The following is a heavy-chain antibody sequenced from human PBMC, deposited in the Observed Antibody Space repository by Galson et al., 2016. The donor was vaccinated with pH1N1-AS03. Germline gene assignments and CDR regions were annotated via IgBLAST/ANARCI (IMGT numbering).Heavy chain of an antibody. D-gene: IGHD1-26*01. Sequence: SVKVSCKASGDTFNDNALHWVRQAPGQSLEWMGWVNLGNSNTKYSQRFQDRVIITMDTSANTVYMELRDLTSEDTAVFYCARSGDKWELRHWDQGTLVTVSS. V-gene: IGHV1-3*01. CDR3: ARSGDKWELRH. J-gene: IGHJ4*02. CDR1: GDTFNDNA. CDR2: VNLGNSNT.